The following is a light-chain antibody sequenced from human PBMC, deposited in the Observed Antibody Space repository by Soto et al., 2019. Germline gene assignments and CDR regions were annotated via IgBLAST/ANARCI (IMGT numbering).Light chain of an antibody. J-gene: IGLJ1*01. Sequence: SYELTQPPSVSVAPGETARITCGGNKIGDKSVHWYQQRLGQAPLVVIYYNSDRPSGIPERFSGSNSGNTATLTISRVEAGDEADYYCQVWDSTADQLYVFGTGTKLTVL. CDR2: YNS. V-gene: IGLV3-21*01. CDR1: KIGDKS. CDR3: QVWDSTADQLYV.